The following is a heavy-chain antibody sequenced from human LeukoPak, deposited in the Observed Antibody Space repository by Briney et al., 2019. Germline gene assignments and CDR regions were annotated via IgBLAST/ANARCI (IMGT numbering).Heavy chain of an antibody. D-gene: IGHD6-19*01. CDR2: INNNGGNT. J-gene: IGHJ4*02. CDR3: VKDGGDSGWYYHFDY. V-gene: IGHV3-64D*06. CDR1: GFTFRTYA. Sequence: GGSLRLSCSASGFTFRTYAMHWVRQAPGKGLEYVSGINNNGGNTNYVDSVKGRFTISRDNSENTLYLQMSSLRAEDTAVYYCVKDGGDSGWYYHFDYWGQGTLVTVSS.